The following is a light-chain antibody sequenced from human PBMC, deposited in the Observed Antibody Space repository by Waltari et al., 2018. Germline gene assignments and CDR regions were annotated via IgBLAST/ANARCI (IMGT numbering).Light chain of an antibody. J-gene: IGLJ7*01. V-gene: IGLV3-19*01. Sequence: SSGLTQEPALSVALGRTVRMTCQGDSHKIYHANWYQQKPGQAPVLVIYGNTNRPSGIPGRFSGSWSGDTGSLTITGAQVEDEADYYCGSRDKTGNPALFGGGTRLTV. CDR3: GSRDKTGNPAL. CDR1: SHKIYH. CDR2: GNT.